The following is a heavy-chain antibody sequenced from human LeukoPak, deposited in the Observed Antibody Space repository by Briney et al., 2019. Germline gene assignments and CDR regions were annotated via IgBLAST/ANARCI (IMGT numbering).Heavy chain of an antibody. CDR3: ARAVATNDYFDY. V-gene: IGHV3-23*01. CDR1: GFTFSSYA. D-gene: IGHD5-12*01. J-gene: IGHJ4*02. Sequence: GGSLRLSCAASGFTFSSYAMSWVRQAPGKGLEWVSAISGSGGSTYYADSVKGRFTISRDNSKNTLYLQMNSLRAKDTAVYYCARAVATNDYFDYWGQGTLVTVSS. CDR2: ISGSGGST.